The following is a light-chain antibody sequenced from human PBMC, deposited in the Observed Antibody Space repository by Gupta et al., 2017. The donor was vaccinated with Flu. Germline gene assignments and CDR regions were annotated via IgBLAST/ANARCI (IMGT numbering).Light chain of an antibody. Sequence: TLSLSPGERATLSCRASQSVSSSYLAWYQQKPGQAPRLLIYGAFNRATGIPDRFSGSGSGTDFTLTISRLEPEDFAVYYCQQYGSSPMYTFGQGTKLEIK. V-gene: IGKV3-20*01. CDR3: QQYGSSPMYT. J-gene: IGKJ2*01. CDR1: QSVSSSY. CDR2: GAF.